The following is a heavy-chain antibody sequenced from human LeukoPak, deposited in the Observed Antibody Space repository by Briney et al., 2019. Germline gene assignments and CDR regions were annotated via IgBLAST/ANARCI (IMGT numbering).Heavy chain of an antibody. D-gene: IGHD2-2*01. CDR2: IWYDGSNK. CDR1: GFTFSTYG. Sequence: GGSLRLSCAASGFTFSTYGMHWVRQAPGKGLEWVAVIWYDGSNKYYADSVKGRFTISRDISKNTLYLQMNSLRAEDTAVYYCARGYCSSISCYVDYWGQGTLVTVSS. CDR3: ARGYCSSISCYVDY. J-gene: IGHJ4*02. V-gene: IGHV3-30*19.